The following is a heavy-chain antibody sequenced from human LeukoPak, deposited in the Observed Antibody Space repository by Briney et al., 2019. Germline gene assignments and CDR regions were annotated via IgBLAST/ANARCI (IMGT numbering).Heavy chain of an antibody. CDR2: IYPGDSDT. CDR1: GYSFTSYW. V-gene: IGHV5-51*01. Sequence: KNGASLKISCKGSGYSFTSYWIGWVRQMPGKGLEWMGIIYPGDSDTRYSPSFQGQVTISVDKSISTAYLQWSSLKASDTAMYYCARLTYYYGSGSYWPGYFDYWGQGTLVTVSS. D-gene: IGHD3-10*01. CDR3: ARLTYYYGSGSYWPGYFDY. J-gene: IGHJ4*02.